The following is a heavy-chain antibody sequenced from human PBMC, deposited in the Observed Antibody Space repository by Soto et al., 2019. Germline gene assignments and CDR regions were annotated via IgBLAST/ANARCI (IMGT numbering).Heavy chain of an antibody. J-gene: IGHJ4*02. Sequence: QVQLQESGPGLVKPSETLSLTCTVSGGSISSYYWSWIRQPPGKGLEWIGYIYYSGSTNYNPSLKSRVHISVDTSKNQFSLKLSSVTAADTAVYYCARVWFGGGAFDYWGQGTLVTVSS. CDR1: GGSISSYY. CDR3: ARVWFGGGAFDY. V-gene: IGHV4-59*01. D-gene: IGHD3-10*01. CDR2: IYYSGST.